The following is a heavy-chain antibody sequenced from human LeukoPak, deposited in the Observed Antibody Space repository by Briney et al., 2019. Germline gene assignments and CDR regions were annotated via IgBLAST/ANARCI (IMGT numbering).Heavy chain of an antibody. V-gene: IGHV4-34*01. J-gene: IGHJ4*02. CDR2: INHSGST. CDR3: ARGPYSSSWYVVPDDREYYFDY. Sequence: PSETLSLTCAVYGGSFSGYYWSWIRQPPGKGLEWIGEINHSGSTNYNPSLKSRVTISVDTSKDQFSLKLSSVTAADTAVYYCARGPYSSSWYVVPDDREYYFDYWGQGTLVTVSS. CDR1: GGSFSGYY. D-gene: IGHD6-13*01.